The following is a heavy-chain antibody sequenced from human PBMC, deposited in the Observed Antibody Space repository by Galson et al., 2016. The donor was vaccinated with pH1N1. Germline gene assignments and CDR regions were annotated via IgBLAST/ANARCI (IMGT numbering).Heavy chain of an antibody. Sequence: SLRLSCASSGFTFNKFGMHWVRQAPGKGLEWVAVIWFDGRSKYYAHSVRGRVTISRDNSKNTLFLQMNSLRGDDTAVYYCARLGVSIAAPGEDYYYGRDFWGQGTTVTVSS. J-gene: IGHJ6*02. V-gene: IGHV3-33*01. D-gene: IGHD3-3*02. CDR3: ARLGVSIAAPGEDYYYGRDF. CDR1: GFTFNKFG. CDR2: IWFDGRSK.